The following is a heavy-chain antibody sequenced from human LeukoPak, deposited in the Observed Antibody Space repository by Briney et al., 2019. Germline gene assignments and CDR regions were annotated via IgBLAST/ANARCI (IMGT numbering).Heavy chain of an antibody. V-gene: IGHV6-1*01. D-gene: IGHD6-13*01. Sequence: SQTLSLTCAISGDSVSSNSAAWNWIRQSPSRGLEWLGRTYYRSKWYNDYAVSVKSRITINPDTSKNQFSLQLNSVTPEDTAVYYCARGPIVSIAAAANSEGVFDYWGQGTLVTVSS. CDR1: GDSVSSNSAA. CDR2: TYYRSKWYN. J-gene: IGHJ4*02. CDR3: ARGPIVSIAAAANSEGVFDY.